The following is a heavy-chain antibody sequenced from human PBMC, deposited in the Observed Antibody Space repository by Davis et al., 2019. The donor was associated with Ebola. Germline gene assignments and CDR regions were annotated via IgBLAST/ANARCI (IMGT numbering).Heavy chain of an antibody. V-gene: IGHV5-51*01. J-gene: IGHJ3*02. CDR2: IYPGDSDT. D-gene: IGHD1-20*01. CDR1: GYSFTSYW. Sequence: GESLKISCKGSGYSFTSYWIGWVRQTPGKGLEWMGIIYPGDSDTRYSPSFRGRVTISADKSTRTAYLQWSGLKASDTAMYYCASLRRTITGMDDAFDIWGQGTMVTVSS. CDR3: ASLRRTITGMDDAFDI.